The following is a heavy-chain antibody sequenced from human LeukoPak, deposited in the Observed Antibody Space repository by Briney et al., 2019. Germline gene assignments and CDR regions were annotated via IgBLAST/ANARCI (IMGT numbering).Heavy chain of an antibody. J-gene: IGHJ4*02. CDR3: ARETNNFDY. Sequence: SQTLSPTFAISGDSVSSNGASWNWIRQSPSRGLEWLGRTYYRSQQWHSDYAPSMKGRITLNPDTSKNQFSLQLNSMTPEDTAVYYCARETNNFDYWGQGTLVTVSS. CDR1: GDSVSSNGAS. D-gene: IGHD1-14*01. CDR2: TYYRSQQWHS. V-gene: IGHV6-1*01.